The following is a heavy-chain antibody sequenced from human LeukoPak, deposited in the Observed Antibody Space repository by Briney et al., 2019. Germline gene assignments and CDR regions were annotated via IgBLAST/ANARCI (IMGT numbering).Heavy chain of an antibody. J-gene: IGHJ4*02. V-gene: IGHV1-24*01. CDR1: GYSFTSYG. Sequence: AAVKVSRKASGYSFTSYGISWVRQAPGQGLEWVGGLYLEDDETIYAQKFQGRVTMTEDTSTDTADMELSSLRSEDTAVYYCVIETSKYYYDSSGPPPPSWGQGTLVTVSS. CDR2: LYLEDDET. D-gene: IGHD3-22*01. CDR3: VIETSKYYYDSSGPPPPS.